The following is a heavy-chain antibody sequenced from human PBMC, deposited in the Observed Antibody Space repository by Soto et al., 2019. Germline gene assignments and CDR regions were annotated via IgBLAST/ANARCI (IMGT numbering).Heavy chain of an antibody. CDR3: AKDLGLVVFVADTTTDDAFDI. D-gene: IGHD2-15*01. CDR1: GFTFSSYA. CDR2: ISGSGGST. Sequence: GGSLRLSCAASGFTFSSYAMSWVRQAPGKGLEWVSAISGSGGSTYYADSVKGRFTISRDNSKNTLYLQMNSLRAEDTAVYYCAKDLGLVVFVADTTTDDAFDICGQGTMVTVSS. V-gene: IGHV3-23*01. J-gene: IGHJ3*02.